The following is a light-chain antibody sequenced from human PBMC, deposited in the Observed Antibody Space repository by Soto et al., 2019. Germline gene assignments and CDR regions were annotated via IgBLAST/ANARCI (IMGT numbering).Light chain of an antibody. CDR1: RSVSSSY. J-gene: IGKJ3*01. CDR3: QYCGTSPLT. CDR2: GAS. Sequence: EIVLTQSPGTLSLSPGERATLSCRASRSVSSSYLGWYQQKPGQAPRLLIYGASSRATGIPDRFSGSGSGTDFTLTISRLEPEDFAVYYCQYCGTSPLTFGPGTKVDI. V-gene: IGKV3-20*01.